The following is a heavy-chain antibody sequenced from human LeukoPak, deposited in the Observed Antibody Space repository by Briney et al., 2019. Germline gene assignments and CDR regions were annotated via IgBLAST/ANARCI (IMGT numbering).Heavy chain of an antibody. D-gene: IGHD2-21*02. V-gene: IGHV3-21*01. CDR2: ISSSSSYI. CDR3: ARGDIIRFDP. J-gene: IGHJ5*02. CDR1: GFTFSSYS. Sequence: GGSLRLSCAASGFTFSSYSMNWVRQAPGKGLEWVSSISSSSSYIYYADSVKGRFTISRDNAKNSLCLQMNSLRAEDTAVYYCARGDIIRFDPWGQGTLVTVSS.